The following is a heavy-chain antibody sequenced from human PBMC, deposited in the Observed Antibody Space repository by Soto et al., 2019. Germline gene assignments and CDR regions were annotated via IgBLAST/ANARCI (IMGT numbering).Heavy chain of an antibody. V-gene: IGHV3-9*01. J-gene: IGHJ3*02. Sequence: QRLSCAASGFTFDDYAMHWVRQAPGKGLEWFSGISCNSVSIGYADSVKGRFTISRDNAKNSLYLQMNSLRAEDTALYYCAKDQFIFSYDDSSGGAFDIWGEGTMVTV. CDR2: ISCNSVSI. CDR1: GFTFDDYA. CDR3: AKDQFIFSYDDSSGGAFDI. D-gene: IGHD3-22*01.